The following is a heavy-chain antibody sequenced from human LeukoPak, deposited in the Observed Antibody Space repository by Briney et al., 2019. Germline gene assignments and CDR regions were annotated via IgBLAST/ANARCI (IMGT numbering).Heavy chain of an antibody. CDR3: ASPGYSSSGNWFDP. CDR2: INPNSGGT. J-gene: IGHJ5*02. Sequence: ASVKVSCKASGYTFTGYYMHWVRQAPGQGLEWMGWINPNSGGTNYAQKFQGRVTMTRDTSISTAYMELSRLRSDDTAVYYCASPGYSSSGNWFDPWGQGILVTVSS. D-gene: IGHD6-13*01. CDR1: GYTFTGYY. V-gene: IGHV1-2*02.